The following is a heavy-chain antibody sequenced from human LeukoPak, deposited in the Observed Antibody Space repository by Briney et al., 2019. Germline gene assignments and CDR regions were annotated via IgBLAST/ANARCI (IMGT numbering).Heavy chain of an antibody. V-gene: IGHV3-23*01. J-gene: IGHJ5*02. CDR1: GFTFSSYA. CDR2: ISGSDGGT. CDR3: AKGYTFGPNWFDP. Sequence: GGSLRLSCAASGFTFSSYAMSWVRQAPGKGLEWVSAISGSDGGTYYADSVKGRFTISRDNSKNMLSLQMNTLRAEDTAIYYCAKGYTFGPNWFDPWGQGTLVTVSS. D-gene: IGHD5-18*01.